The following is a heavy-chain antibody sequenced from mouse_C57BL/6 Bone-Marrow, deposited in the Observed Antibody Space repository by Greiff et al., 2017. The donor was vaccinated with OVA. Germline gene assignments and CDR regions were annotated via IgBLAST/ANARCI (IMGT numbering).Heavy chain of an antibody. CDR2: INPYNGGT. Sequence: VQLQQSGPVLVKPGASVKLSCKASGYTFTDYYMNWVKQSHGKSLEWIGVINPYNGGTSYNQKFKGKATLTVDKSSSTAYMELNSLTSEDSAVYYCARDRLTTVVADFDYWGQGTTLTVSS. D-gene: IGHD1-1*01. J-gene: IGHJ2*01. CDR1: GYTFTDYY. CDR3: ARDRLTTVVADFDY. V-gene: IGHV1-19*01.